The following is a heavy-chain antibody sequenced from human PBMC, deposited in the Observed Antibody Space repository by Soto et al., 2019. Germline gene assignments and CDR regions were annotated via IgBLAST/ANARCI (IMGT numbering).Heavy chain of an antibody. D-gene: IGHD2-2*01. V-gene: IGHV1-18*01. J-gene: IGHJ5*02. CDR1: GYTFTSYG. CDR2: ISAYNDNT. CDR3: ANDRTPYQLLANWFDP. Sequence: QVQLVQSGAEVKKPGASVKVSCKASGYTFTSYGISWVRQAPGQGLEWMVWISAYNDNTNYAQKLQGRVTMTTETATSKGYMELRRLKSDDTAVYYCANDRTPYQLLANWFDPWGQGTLVTVSS.